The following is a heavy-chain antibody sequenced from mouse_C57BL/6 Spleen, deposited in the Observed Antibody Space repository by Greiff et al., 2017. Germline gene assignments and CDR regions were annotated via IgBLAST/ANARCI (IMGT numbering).Heavy chain of an antibody. D-gene: IGHD2-5*01. CDR2: INPYNGGT. Sequence: VQLQQSGPVLVKPGASVKMSCKASGYTFTDYYMNWVKQSHGKSLEWIGVINPYNGGTSYNQKFKGKATLTVDKSSRTAYMELNSLTSEDSAVYYCATPYYSNYGFAYWGQGTLVTVSA. J-gene: IGHJ3*01. CDR1: GYTFTDYY. V-gene: IGHV1-19*01. CDR3: ATPYYSNYGFAY.